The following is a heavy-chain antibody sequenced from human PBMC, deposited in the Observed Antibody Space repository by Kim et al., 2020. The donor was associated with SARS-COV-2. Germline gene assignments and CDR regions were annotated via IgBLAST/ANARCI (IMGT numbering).Heavy chain of an antibody. CDR2: INPSGGST. CDR3: ARDICSGGSCYSLGAVDI. J-gene: IGHJ3*02. V-gene: IGHV1-46*01. CDR1: GYTFTSYY. D-gene: IGHD2-15*01. Sequence: ASVKVSCKASGYTFTSYYMHWVRQAPGQGLEWMGIINPSGGSTSYAQKFQGRVTMTRDTSTSTVYMELSSLRSEDTAVYYCARDICSGGSCYSLGAVDIWGQGTMVTVSS.